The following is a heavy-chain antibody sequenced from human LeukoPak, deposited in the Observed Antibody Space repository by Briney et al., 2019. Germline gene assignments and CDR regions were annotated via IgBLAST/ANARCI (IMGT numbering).Heavy chain of an antibody. Sequence: GSLRLSCAASGFTFSSYGMYWLRQPPGKGLEWIATIYHSGSTYYNASLKSRVTISVDTSKSHFSLKLSSVTAADTAMYYCARYTGVNGYYFDYWGQGTLVTVSS. J-gene: IGHJ4*02. D-gene: IGHD2-8*01. V-gene: IGHV4-39*02. CDR1: GFTFSSYG. CDR2: IYHSGST. CDR3: ARYTGVNGYYFDY.